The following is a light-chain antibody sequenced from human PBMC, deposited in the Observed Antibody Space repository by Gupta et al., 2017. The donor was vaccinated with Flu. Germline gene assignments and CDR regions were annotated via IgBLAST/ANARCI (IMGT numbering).Light chain of an antibody. CDR2: DKN. Sequence: QKPDQAPVLLLYDKNIRRSGTPAPLSGSSSGTTAALTITGAPAEEEAAYYCNSRESTDNNKAVFGGGTKLTVL. J-gene: IGLJ2*01. V-gene: IGLV3-19*01. CDR3: NSRESTDNNKAV.